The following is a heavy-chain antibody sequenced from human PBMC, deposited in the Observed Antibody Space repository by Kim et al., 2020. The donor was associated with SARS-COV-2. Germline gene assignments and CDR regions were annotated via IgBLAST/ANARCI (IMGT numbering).Heavy chain of an antibody. CDR1: GGTFSSYA. Sequence: SVKVSCKASGGTFSSYAISWVRQAPGQGLEWMGGIIPIFGTANYAQKFQGRVTITADESTSTAYMELSSLRSEDTAVYYCARDYYGRIAARPNQNAFDIWGQGTMVTVSS. CDR3: ARDYYGRIAARPNQNAFDI. CDR2: IIPIFGTA. V-gene: IGHV1-69*13. J-gene: IGHJ3*02. D-gene: IGHD6-6*01.